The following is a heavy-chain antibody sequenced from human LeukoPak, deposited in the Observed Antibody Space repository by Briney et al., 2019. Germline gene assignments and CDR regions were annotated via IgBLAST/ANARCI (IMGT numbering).Heavy chain of an antibody. J-gene: IGHJ6*04. D-gene: IGHD2-2*01. V-gene: IGHV4-59*01. CDR3: ARDRVPEDIVVVPAAMRPSDYYYYYGMDV. Sequence: SETLSLTCSVSGGSISSYYWSWIRQPPGKGLEWIGYIYYSGSTNYNPSLKSRVTIPVDTSKNQFSLKLSSVTAADTAVYYCARDRVPEDIVVVPAAMRPSDYYYYYGMDVWGKGTTVTVSS. CDR1: GGSISSYY. CDR2: IYYSGST.